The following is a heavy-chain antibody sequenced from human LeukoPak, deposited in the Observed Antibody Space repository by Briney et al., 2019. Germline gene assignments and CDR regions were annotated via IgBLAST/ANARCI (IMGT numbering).Heavy chain of an antibody. CDR1: GFTFSSYA. J-gene: IGHJ3*02. CDR2: ISYDGSNK. CDR3: ARDSGEYGDPQAFDI. V-gene: IGHV3-30*01. D-gene: IGHD4-17*01. Sequence: PGRSLRLSCAASGFTFSSYAMHWVRQAPGKGLEWVADISYDGSNKYYADSVKGRFTISRDNFKNTLYLQMNSLRAEDTAVYYCARDSGEYGDPQAFDIWGQGTMVTVSS.